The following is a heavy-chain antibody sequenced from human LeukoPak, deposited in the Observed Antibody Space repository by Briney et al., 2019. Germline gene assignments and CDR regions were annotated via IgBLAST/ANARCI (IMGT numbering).Heavy chain of an antibody. CDR3: AREGGCTNDLCPDYYYYYMDV. V-gene: IGHV4-39*02. D-gene: IGHD2-8*01. CDR1: GGSISSSSYY. Sequence: SETLSLTCTVSGGSISSSSYYWGWIRQPPGKGLEWIGSIYYSGSTYYNPSLKSRVTISVDTSKNQFSLKLSSVTAADTAVYYCAREGGCTNDLCPDYYYYYMDVWGKGTTVTVSS. CDR2: IYYSGST. J-gene: IGHJ6*03.